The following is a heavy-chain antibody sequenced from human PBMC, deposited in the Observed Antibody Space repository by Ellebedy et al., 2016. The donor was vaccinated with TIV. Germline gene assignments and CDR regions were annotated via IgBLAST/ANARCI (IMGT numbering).Heavy chain of an antibody. J-gene: IGHJ2*01. D-gene: IGHD3-16*01. V-gene: IGHV1-24*01. CDR2: FDPEDGET. Sequence: AASVKVSCKVSGYTLTALSIHLVRQAPGKGLEWMGGFDPEDGETIYAQKVQGRVTMTEDTSTDTAYMELSSLRSEDTAVYYCVTDLEDGNYVRFFDLWGRGTLVTVSS. CDR3: VTDLEDGNYVRFFDL. CDR1: GYTLTALS.